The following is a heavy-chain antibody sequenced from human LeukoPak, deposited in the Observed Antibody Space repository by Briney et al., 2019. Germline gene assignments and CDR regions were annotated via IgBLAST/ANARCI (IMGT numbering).Heavy chain of an antibody. CDR3: ARVHDTTGYYHSFDS. Sequence: GGSLRLSCEASGFTFSTYPMHWVRQAPDKWLEWVAMISHHGSNEYYADSVKGRFTISRDNSKNTLYLQMNNPRVEDTAIYYCARVHDTTGYYHSFDSWGQGPLVTVSS. D-gene: IGHD3-9*01. CDR1: GFTFSTYP. CDR2: ISHHGSNE. J-gene: IGHJ4*02. V-gene: IGHV3-30*14.